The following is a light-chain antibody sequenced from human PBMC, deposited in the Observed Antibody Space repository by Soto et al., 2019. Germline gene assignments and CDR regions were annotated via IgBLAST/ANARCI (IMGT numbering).Light chain of an antibody. CDR2: GAS. CDR3: QQYDNWPWT. Sequence: EIAMTQSPATLSVSPGGRATLSCRASQSISDTLAWYQQKPGQAPRLLIHGASTRPPGVPARFSGSGSGTDFPLTISCLQSEDFVVYYGQQYDNWPWTFGQGTKVDIK. J-gene: IGKJ1*01. CDR1: QSISDT. V-gene: IGKV3-15*01.